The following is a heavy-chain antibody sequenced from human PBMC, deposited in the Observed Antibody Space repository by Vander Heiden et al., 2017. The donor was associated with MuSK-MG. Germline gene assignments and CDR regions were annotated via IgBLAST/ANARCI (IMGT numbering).Heavy chain of an antibody. V-gene: IGHV3-7*01. CDR1: GFSFSNYW. CDR2: IKQDGSEW. CDR3: ARERAAATKANAFDI. Sequence: EVQLVESGGGLVQPGGSLRLSCVASGFSFSNYWMSWVRQAPGKGLEWVANIKQDGSEWNYVDSVKGRFTISRDNAKNSLYLQMNSLRAEDAAVFYCARERAAATKANAFDIWGLGTRVTVSS. J-gene: IGHJ3*02. D-gene: IGHD6-13*01.